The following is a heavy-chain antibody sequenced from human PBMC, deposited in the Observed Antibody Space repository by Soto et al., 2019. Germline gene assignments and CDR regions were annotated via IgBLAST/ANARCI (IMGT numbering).Heavy chain of an antibody. V-gene: IGHV3-23*01. CDR3: AKDRFHVVVTVSIFDP. CDR1: GFTFSSYA. Sequence: PGGSLRLSCAASGFTFSSYAMSWVRQAPGKGLEWVSTISGSGGGADYADSVKGRFTISRDNPQNTLYLEMNSLRAEDTAIYYCAKDRFHVVVTVSIFDPWGQGTLVTVSS. J-gene: IGHJ5*02. D-gene: IGHD2-21*02. CDR2: ISGSGGGA.